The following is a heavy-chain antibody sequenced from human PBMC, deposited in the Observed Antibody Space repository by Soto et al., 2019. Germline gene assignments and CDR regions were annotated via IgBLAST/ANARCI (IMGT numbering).Heavy chain of an antibody. CDR1: GGSISSYY. CDR2: INHSGST. Sequence: PSETLSLTCTVSGGSISSYYWSWIRQPPGKGLEWIGEINHSGSTNYNPSLKSRVTISVDTSKNQFSLKLSSVTAADTAVYYCARGLRFLDYWGQGTLVTVS. J-gene: IGHJ4*02. CDR3: ARGLRFLDY. V-gene: IGHV4-34*01. D-gene: IGHD3-3*01.